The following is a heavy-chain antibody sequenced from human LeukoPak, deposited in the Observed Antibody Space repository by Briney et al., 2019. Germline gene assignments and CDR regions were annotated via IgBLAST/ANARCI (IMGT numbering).Heavy chain of an antibody. CDR3: ATLGCAGENCPRAGRALGGY. D-gene: IGHD2-21*01. CDR2: ISSAGTFV. Sequence: GGSLTLSCIGTGFTFSSYTIHGVRQARGKGLAWVSSISSAGTFVYYADSVTGRFTISRDNAGKFLYLQMDSLRAEDTGVYYCATLGCAGENCPRAGRALGGYWGQGTLVTVSS. J-gene: IGHJ4*02. CDR1: GFTFSSYT. V-gene: IGHV3-21*01.